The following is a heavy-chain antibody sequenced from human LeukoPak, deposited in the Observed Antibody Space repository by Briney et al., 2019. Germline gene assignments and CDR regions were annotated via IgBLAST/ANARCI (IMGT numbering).Heavy chain of an antibody. CDR2: IYYTGNN. Sequence: PSETLSLTCSVSGGSISNINFYWGWIRQPPGKGLEWIGSIYYTGNNYINPSLKSRGTISVDTSKNQLFLKLTSVTAADTAVYYCAKHQPNWGSGWYFDLWGRGALVTVSS. CDR1: GGSISNINFY. D-gene: IGHD7-27*01. CDR3: AKHQPNWGSGWYFDL. J-gene: IGHJ2*01. V-gene: IGHV4-39*01.